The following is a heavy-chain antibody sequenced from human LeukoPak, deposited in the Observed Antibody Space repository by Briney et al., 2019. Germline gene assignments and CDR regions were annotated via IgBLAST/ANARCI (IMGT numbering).Heavy chain of an antibody. V-gene: IGHV4-4*07. CDR3: ARDLYSSSSENNWFDP. D-gene: IGHD6-6*01. CDR2: IYTSGST. J-gene: IGHJ5*02. CDR1: GGSFSSYY. Sequence: PSETLSLTCAVYGGSFSSYYWSWIRQPAGKGLEWIGRIYTSGSTNYNPSLKSRVTMSVDTSKNQFSLKLSSVTAADTAVYYCARDLYSSSSENNWFDPWGQGTLVTVSS.